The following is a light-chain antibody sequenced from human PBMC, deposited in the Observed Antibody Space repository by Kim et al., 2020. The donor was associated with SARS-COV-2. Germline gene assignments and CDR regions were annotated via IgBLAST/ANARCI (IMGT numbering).Light chain of an antibody. J-gene: IGLJ2*01. CDR3: NSRDSSGPVV. CDR2: GKN. V-gene: IGLV3-19*01. Sequence: SELTQDPAVSVALGQTVRITCQGDSLRSYYASWYQQKPGQAPVLVIYGKNNRPSGIPDRFSGSSSGNIASLTITGAQAEDEADYYCNSRDSSGPVVFGGGTQLTIL. CDR1: SLRSYY.